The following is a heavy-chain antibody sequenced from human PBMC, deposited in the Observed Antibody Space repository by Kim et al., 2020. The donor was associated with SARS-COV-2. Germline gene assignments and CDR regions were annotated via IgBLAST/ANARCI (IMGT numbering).Heavy chain of an antibody. Sequence: GGSLRLSCAASGFAFSNYYVSWVRQAPGKGLEWVSYISGSLTYIDYADSVRGRFTISRDNAKNSLFLQMNSLTAEDSAAYYCTRDPWRNKRVGARDLWGR. CDR3: TRDPWRNKRVGARDL. V-gene: IGHV3-11*05. J-gene: IGHJ2*01. CDR1: GFAFSNYY. D-gene: IGHD1-1*01. CDR2: ISGSLTYI.